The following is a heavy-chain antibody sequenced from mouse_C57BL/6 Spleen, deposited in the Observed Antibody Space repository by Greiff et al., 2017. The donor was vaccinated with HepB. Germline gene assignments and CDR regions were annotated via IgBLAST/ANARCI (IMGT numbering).Heavy chain of an antibody. CDR3: TTTITTVVATEAY. V-gene: IGHV14-1*01. Sequence: VQLKQSGAELVRPGASVKLSCTASGFNIKDYYMHWVKQRPEQGLEWIGRIDPEDGDTEYAPKFQGKATMTADTSSNTAYLQLSSLTSEDTAVYDCTTTITTVVATEAYWGQGTLVTVSA. CDR2: IDPEDGDT. CDR1: GFNIKDYY. J-gene: IGHJ3*01. D-gene: IGHD1-1*01.